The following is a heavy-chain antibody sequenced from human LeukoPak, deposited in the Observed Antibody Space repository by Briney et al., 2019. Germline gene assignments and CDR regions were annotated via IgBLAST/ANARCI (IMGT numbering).Heavy chain of an antibody. CDR3: ARDRGSGCFNY. J-gene: IGHJ4*02. Sequence: ASVKVSCKGSGYTFTSYYMEWVRQAPGQGLEWMGIINPSGGSTSYAQKFQGRVTMTRDTSTSTVYMELSSLRSEDTAVYYCARDRGSGCFNYWGQGTLVTVSS. CDR2: INPSGGST. D-gene: IGHD6-19*01. V-gene: IGHV1-46*01. CDR1: GYTFTSYY.